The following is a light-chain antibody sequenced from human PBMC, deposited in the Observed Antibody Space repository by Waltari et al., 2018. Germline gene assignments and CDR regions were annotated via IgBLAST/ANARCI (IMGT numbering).Light chain of an antibody. J-gene: IGKJ2*01. CDR2: KAS. Sequence: DVPMTQSPSTLSASVGDRVTITCRASQNINNWLAWYQQKPGKAPKLLIYKASSLESGVPSRFSGSGSGTEFTLTVSSLQPDDFATYYCLQYDSYSVTFGQGTKLGI. CDR1: QNINNW. CDR3: LQYDSYSVT. V-gene: IGKV1-5*03.